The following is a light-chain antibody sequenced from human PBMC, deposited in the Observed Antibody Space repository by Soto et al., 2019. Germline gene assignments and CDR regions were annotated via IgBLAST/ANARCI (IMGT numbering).Light chain of an antibody. CDR3: QHYSTSSPYT. V-gene: IGKV1-5*01. J-gene: IGKJ2*01. Sequence: DIPMTQSPSTLSASVGDRVTITCRASQSISNWLAWYQQRPGKAPKLLIFDAFSLESGVPSRFSGGGSGTEFTLTISNLQHDDFATYYCQHYSTSSPYTFGQGTTVEIK. CDR2: DAF. CDR1: QSISNW.